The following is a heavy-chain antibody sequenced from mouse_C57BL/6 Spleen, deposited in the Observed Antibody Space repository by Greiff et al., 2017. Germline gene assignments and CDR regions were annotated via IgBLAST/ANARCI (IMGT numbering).Heavy chain of an antibody. CDR3: ARITGMYYFDY. J-gene: IGHJ2*01. D-gene: IGHD4-1*01. CDR2: IDPETGGT. V-gene: IGHV1-15*01. CDR1: GYTFTDYE. Sequence: VQLQESGAELVRPGASVTLSCKASGYTFTDYEMHWVKQTPVHGLEWIGAIDPETGGTAYNQKFKGKAILTADKSSSTAYMEHRSLTSEDSAVYYCARITGMYYFDYWGQGTTLTVSS.